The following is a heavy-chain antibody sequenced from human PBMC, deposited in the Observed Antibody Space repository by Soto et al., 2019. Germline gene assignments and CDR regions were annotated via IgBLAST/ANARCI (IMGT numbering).Heavy chain of an antibody. D-gene: IGHD3-10*01. CDR3: AKDRMGAGVRGYVDY. J-gene: IGHJ4*01. CDR1: GFTFSSYG. CDR2: ISYDGSNK. V-gene: IGHV3-30*18. Sequence: QVQLVESGGGVVQPGKSLRLSCAGSGFTFSSYGMDWVRQAPGKGLEWVAVISYDGSNKYYADSVKGRFTISRDNYRNTLYLQMSSLRADDTAVYYCAKDRMGAGVRGYVDYWGHGTLVTVSS.